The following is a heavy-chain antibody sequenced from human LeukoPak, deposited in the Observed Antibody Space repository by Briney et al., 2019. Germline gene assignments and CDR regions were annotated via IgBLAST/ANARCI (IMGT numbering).Heavy chain of an antibody. D-gene: IGHD2-15*01. CDR2: ISGSGGST. CDR1: GFTFSSYA. V-gene: IGHV3-23*01. CDR3: AKGGHIVVVVAATWGYFDY. Sequence: GGSLRLSCAASGFTFSSYAMSWVRQAPGKGLEWVSAISGSGGSTYYADSVKGRFTISRDNSKNTLYLQMNSLRAEDTAVYYCAKGGHIVVVVAATWGYFDYWGQGTLVTVSS. J-gene: IGHJ4*02.